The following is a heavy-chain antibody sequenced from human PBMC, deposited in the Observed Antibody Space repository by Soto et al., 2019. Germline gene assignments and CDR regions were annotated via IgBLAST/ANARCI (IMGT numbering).Heavy chain of an antibody. CDR2: ISGSGGKK. V-gene: IGHV3-23*01. CDR3: AKRNLYGSGTHDY. J-gene: IGHJ4*02. CDR1: GFTFSTYD. D-gene: IGHD3-10*01. Sequence: EVQLLESGGGLVQPGGSLRLSCAASGFTFSTYDMSWVRQAPGKGLEWVSGISGSGGKKDYADSVKGRFTISRDNSKNTLYLQMNSLRAEDTAVYYCAKRNLYGSGTHDYWGQGSLVTVSP.